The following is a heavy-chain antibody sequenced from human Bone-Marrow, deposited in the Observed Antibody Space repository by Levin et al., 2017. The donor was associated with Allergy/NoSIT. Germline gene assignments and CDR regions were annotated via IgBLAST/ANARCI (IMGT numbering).Heavy chain of an antibody. J-gene: IGHJ4*02. CDR3: AREGAAWGFFDY. CDR1: GFTFSSYA. Sequence: GESLKISCAASGFTFSSYAMHWVRQAPGKGLEWVAVISYDGSNKYYADSVKGRFTISRDNSKNTLYLQMNSLRAEDTAVYYCAREGAAWGFFDYWGQGTLVTVSS. D-gene: IGHD6-25*01. CDR2: ISYDGSNK. V-gene: IGHV3-30*04.